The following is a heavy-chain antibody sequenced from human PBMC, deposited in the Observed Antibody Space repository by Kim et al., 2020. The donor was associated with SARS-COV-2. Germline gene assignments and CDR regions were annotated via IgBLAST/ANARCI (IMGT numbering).Heavy chain of an antibody. V-gene: IGHV4-59*08. CDR3: ARHYLNTFDV. CDR1: SGSISIFY. CDR2: ITYTGAT. J-gene: IGHJ3*01. D-gene: IGHD1-26*01. Sequence: SETLSLTCSVSSGSISIFYWGWIRQLPGREPEWIGFITYTGATTYNPSLKSRVTISLDTSNSNFSLKLTSVTVAGTAVYFCARHYLNTFDVWGQGTMVTVSS.